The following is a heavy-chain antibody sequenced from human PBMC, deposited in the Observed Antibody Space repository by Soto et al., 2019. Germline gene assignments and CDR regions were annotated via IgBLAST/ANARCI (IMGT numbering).Heavy chain of an antibody. D-gene: IGHD6-13*01. Sequence: QLQLQESGPGLVKPSETLSLTCTVSGGSISSSSYYWGWIRQPPGKGLEWIGSIYYSGSTYYNPSLKSRVTISVDTSTTQFSLKLSSVTAADTAVYYCARRGLEGAAAGDLYGMDVWGQGTTVTVSS. V-gene: IGHV4-39*01. CDR3: ARRGLEGAAAGDLYGMDV. CDR2: IYYSGST. CDR1: GGSISSSSYY. J-gene: IGHJ6*02.